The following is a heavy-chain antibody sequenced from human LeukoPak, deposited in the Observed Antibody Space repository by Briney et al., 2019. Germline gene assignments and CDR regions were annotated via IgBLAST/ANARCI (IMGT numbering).Heavy chain of an antibody. CDR1: GGSFSGYY. J-gene: IGHJ5*02. D-gene: IGHD2-2*01. CDR2: IYTSGST. CDR3: AREEVVPAATDGAYNWFDP. V-gene: IGHV4-4*07. Sequence: SETLSLTCAVYGGSFSGYYWSWIRQPAGKGLEWIGRIYTSGSTNHNPSLKSRVTMSVDTSKNQFSLKLSSVTAADTAVYYCAREEVVPAATDGAYNWFDPWGQGTLVTVSS.